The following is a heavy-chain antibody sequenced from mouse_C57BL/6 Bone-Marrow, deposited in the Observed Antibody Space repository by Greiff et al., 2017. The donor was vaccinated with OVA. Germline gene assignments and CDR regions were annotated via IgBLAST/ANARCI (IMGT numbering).Heavy chain of an antibody. D-gene: IGHD3-2*01. CDR2: YPGSGNTY. CDR3: NLDSCYYYAMDY. J-gene: IGHJ4*01. V-gene: IGHV1-83*01. CDR1: YTFTDYYM. Sequence: VQLQQSGPELVKPGASVKMSCKASGYTFTDYYMHWVKQKPGKGLEWIGEIYPGSGNTYYNEKFKGKATLTADTSSSTAYMQLSSLTSEDSAVYFCANLDSCYYYAMDYWGQGTSVTVSS.